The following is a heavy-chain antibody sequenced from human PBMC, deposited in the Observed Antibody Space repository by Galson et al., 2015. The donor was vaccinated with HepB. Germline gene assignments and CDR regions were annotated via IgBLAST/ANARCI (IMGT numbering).Heavy chain of an antibody. J-gene: IGHJ6*02. D-gene: IGHD6-6*01. V-gene: IGHV3-23*01. CDR1: GFTLTNFG. CDR2: ISISGTVT. CDR3: ARFGEARPNYYYTLDV. Sequence: SLRLSCAASGFTLTNFGMGWVRQAPGKGLDWVSSISISGTVTYNTDSVRGRFTISRDTSKNTLYLQLNSLRAEDTAVYYCARFGEARPNYYYTLDVWGQGTTVTVSS.